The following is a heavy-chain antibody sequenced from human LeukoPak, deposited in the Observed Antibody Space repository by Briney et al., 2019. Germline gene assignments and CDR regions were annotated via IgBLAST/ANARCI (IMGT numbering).Heavy chain of an antibody. CDR3: ARHGLYGAAAAKD. V-gene: IGHV5-51*01. CDR2: IYPGDSDT. Sequence: GESLKISCKGSGYIFTNYWIAWVRQMPDKGLEWMGIIYPGDSDTRYSPSFQGQVTISADKSISTAYLQWSSLKASDTAMYYCARHGLYGAAAAKDWGQGTLVIVSS. CDR1: GYIFTNYW. D-gene: IGHD6-13*01. J-gene: IGHJ4*02.